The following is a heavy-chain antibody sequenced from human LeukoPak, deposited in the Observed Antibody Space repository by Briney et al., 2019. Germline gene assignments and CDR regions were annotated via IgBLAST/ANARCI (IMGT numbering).Heavy chain of an antibody. CDR1: GFTFSAYW. CDR2: MKQDGSDK. J-gene: IGHJ4*02. Sequence: GGSLRLSCAASGFTFSAYWMSWVRQAPGKGLEWVANMKQDGSDKYYVDSVKGRFTISRDNAKNSLYLQMNSLRPEDTAVYYCAREIFGSGSYPGFWGQGTLVTVSS. D-gene: IGHD3-10*01. CDR3: AREIFGSGSYPGF. V-gene: IGHV3-7*01.